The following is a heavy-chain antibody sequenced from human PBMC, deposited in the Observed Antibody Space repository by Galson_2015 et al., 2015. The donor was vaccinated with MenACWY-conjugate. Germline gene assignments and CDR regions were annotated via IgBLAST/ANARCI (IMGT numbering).Heavy chain of an antibody. CDR3: ARDYYDFWSGYKGFYGMDV. J-gene: IGHJ6*02. CDR2: IYYSGST. D-gene: IGHD3-3*01. CDR1: GGSISSGGYY. Sequence: TLSLTCTVSGGSISSGGYYWSWIRQHPGKGLEWIGYIYYSGSTYYNPSLKSRVTISVDTSKNQFSLKLSSVTAADTAVYYCARDYYDFWSGYKGFYGMDVWGQGTTVTVSS. V-gene: IGHV4-31*03.